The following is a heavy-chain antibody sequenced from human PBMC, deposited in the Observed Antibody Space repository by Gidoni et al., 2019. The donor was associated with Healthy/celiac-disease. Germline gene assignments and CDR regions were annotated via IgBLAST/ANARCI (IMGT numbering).Heavy chain of an antibody. V-gene: IGHV4-34*01. CDR2: INHSGST. D-gene: IGHD6-19*01. CDR1: GGSFSGYY. J-gene: IGHJ4*02. CDR3: ARASSGWSPFDY. Sequence: QVQLQQWGAGLLKPSETLSLTCAVYGGSFSGYYWSWIRQPPGKGLEWIGEINHSGSTNYNPSLKSRVTISVDTSKNHFSLKLSSVTAADTAVYYCARASSGWSPFDYWGQGTLVTVSS.